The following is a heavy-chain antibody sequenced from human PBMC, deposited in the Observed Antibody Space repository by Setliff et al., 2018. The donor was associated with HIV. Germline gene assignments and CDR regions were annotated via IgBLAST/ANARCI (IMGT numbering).Heavy chain of an antibody. Sequence: PSETLSLTCAVSGGSISSHYWGWIRQPPGKGLEWIASIHYSGSTYDSPSVRSRVAIFVDTSKNQFSLRLNSVTATDAAMYYCSRSGIGYGGDSNTFDIWGQGTLVTVSS. D-gene: IGHD2-21*02. CDR3: SRSGIGYGGDSNTFDI. CDR1: GGSISSHY. CDR2: IHYSGST. J-gene: IGHJ3*02. V-gene: IGHV4-39*01.